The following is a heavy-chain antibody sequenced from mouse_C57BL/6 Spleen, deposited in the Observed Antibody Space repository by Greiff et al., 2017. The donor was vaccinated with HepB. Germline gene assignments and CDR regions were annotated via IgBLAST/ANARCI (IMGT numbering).Heavy chain of an antibody. D-gene: IGHD2-4*01. Sequence: VQLQPSGTVLARPGASVKMSCKTSGYTFTSYWMHWVKQRPGQGLEWIGAIYPGNSDTSYNQKFKGKAKLTAVTSASTAYMELSSLTNEDSAVYYCTQVPRGYDYDDWYFDVWGTGTTVTVSS. J-gene: IGHJ1*03. CDR1: GYTFTSYW. V-gene: IGHV1-5*01. CDR3: TQVPRGYDYDDWYFDV. CDR2: IYPGNSDT.